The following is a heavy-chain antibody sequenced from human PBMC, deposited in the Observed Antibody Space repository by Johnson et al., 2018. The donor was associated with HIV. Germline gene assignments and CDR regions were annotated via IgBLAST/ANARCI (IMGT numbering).Heavy chain of an antibody. V-gene: IGHV3-15*01. J-gene: IGHJ3*02. D-gene: IGHD1-1*01. CDR1: GLTFTNAW. CDR2: IKRKTDGGTT. CDR3: ARGYTWNDVSI. Sequence: VQLVESGGGLVKPGGSLRLSCAASGLTFTNAWMNWVRQAPGKGLEWAGRIKRKTDGGTTDYAAPVKGRFTISRDDSKNTLYLQMNSLKTEDTAVYYCARGYTWNDVSIWGKGTMGTVSS.